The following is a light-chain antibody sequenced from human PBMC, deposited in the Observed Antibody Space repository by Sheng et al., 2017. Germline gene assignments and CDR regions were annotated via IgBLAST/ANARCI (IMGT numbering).Light chain of an antibody. V-gene: IGKV1-39*01. J-gene: IGKJ5*01. CDR2: GAY. CDR1: QSINTY. CDR3: QQTSSVPIT. Sequence: DIQMTQSPSALSASVGDTITITCRASQSINTYLNWYQQKVGTAPKLLIYGAYTLHGGVPSRFSGSGSATDFTLSITNLQPEDFATYYCQQTSSVPITFGQGTRLET.